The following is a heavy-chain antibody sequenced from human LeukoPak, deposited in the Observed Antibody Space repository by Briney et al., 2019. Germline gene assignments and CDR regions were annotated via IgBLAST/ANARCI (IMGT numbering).Heavy chain of an antibody. CDR3: ARVQEYYYGSGSYYFDY. CDR2: IYTSGST. J-gene: IGHJ4*02. CDR1: GGSISSYY. D-gene: IGHD3-10*01. V-gene: IGHV4-4*07. Sequence: SETLSLTCTGSGGSISSYYWSWIRQPAGQGLEWIGRIYTSGSTNYNPSLKSRVTMSVDTSKNQFSLKLSSVTAADTAVYYCARVQEYYYGSGSYYFDYWGQGTLVTVSS.